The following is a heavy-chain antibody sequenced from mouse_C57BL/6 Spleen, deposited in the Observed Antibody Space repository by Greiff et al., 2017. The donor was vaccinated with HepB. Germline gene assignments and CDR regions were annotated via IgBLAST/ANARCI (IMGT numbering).Heavy chain of an antibody. CDR2: IYPGSGST. CDR1: GYTFTSYW. V-gene: IGHV1-55*01. D-gene: IGHD2-3*01. Sequence: QVQLKQPGAELVKPGASVKMSCKASGYTFTSYWITWVKQRPGQGLEWIGDIYPGSGSTNYNEKFKSKATLTVDTSSSTAYMQLSSLTSEDSAVYYCARFPLYDAMDYWGQGTSVTVSS. CDR3: ARFPLYDAMDY. J-gene: IGHJ4*01.